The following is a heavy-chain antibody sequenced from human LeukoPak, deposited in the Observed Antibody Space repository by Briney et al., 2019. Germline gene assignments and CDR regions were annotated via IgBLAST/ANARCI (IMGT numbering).Heavy chain of an antibody. CDR1: GFTFGDYA. J-gene: IGHJ4*02. CDR2: ISYDGSNK. Sequence: GGSLRLSCTASGFTFGDYAMTWVRQAPGKGLEWVAIISYDGSNKYYADSVKGRFTISRDNSKNTLYLQMNSLRAEDSAVYYCANENYYDSSGYLDYWGQGTLVTVSS. CDR3: ANENYYDSSGYLDY. V-gene: IGHV3-30*18. D-gene: IGHD3-22*01.